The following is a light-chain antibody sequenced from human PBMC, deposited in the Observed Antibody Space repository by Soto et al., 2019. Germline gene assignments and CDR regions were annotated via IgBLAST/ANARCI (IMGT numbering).Light chain of an antibody. V-gene: IGLV2-14*03. CDR3: SSYSSTRTVV. CDR2: DVT. Sequence: QSALTQPASVSGSPGQSITISCTGTSSDVGGYNYVSWYQQHPGKAPKLIISDVTNRPSGVSARFSGSRSVNTASLTISGLQAADEADYYCSSYSSTRTVVFGGGTKLTVL. J-gene: IGLJ2*01. CDR1: SSDVGGYNY.